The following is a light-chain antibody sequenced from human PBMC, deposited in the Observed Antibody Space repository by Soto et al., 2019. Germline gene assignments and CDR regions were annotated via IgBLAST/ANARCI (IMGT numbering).Light chain of an antibody. J-gene: IGLJ1*01. CDR3: SSFAGSNNFV. V-gene: IGLV2-8*01. CDR2: EVS. CDR1: SSDVGGYNF. Sequence: QSALTQPPSASGSPGQSVTISCTGTSSDVGGYNFVSWYQHHPGKAPKLIISEVSKRPSGVPDRFSGSKSGNTASLTVSGLDAEDEADYYCSSFAGSNNFVFGTGTKLTVL.